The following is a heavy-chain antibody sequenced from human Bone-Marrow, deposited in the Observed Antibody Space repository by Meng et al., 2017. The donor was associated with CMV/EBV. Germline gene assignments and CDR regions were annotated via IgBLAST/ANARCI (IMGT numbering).Heavy chain of an antibody. V-gene: IGHV3-21*01. J-gene: IGHJ4*02. CDR1: GFTFSSYS. CDR3: ARELLTIFGPAEKGADY. CDR2: ISSSSSYI. Sequence: GGSLRLSCAASGFTFSSYSMNWVRQAPGKGLEWVSSISSSSSYIYYADSVKGRFTISRDNAKNSLYLQMNSLRAEDTAVYYCARELLTIFGPAEKGADYWGQGTLVTVSS. D-gene: IGHD3-3*01.